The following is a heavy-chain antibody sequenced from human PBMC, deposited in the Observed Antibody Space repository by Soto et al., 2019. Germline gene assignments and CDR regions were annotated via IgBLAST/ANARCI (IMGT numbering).Heavy chain of an antibody. D-gene: IGHD1-26*01. CDR1: GGSISISNW. CDR3: ARGGYYFYMDV. CDR2: IHHSGST. J-gene: IGHJ6*03. V-gene: IGHV4-4*02. Sequence: QVQLQESGPGLVKPSETLSLTCAVSGGSISISNWWSWVRQTPGKGLEWIGQIHHSGSTNYSASLTRRVTISVDKSKNQFSLKMNSVTAADTAVYYCARGGYYFYMDVWGKGTTVTVSS.